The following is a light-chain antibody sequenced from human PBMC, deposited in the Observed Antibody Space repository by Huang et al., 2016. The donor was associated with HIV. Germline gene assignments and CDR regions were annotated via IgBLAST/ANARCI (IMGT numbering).Light chain of an antibody. CDR1: QSVSSN. Sequence: EIVMTQSPATLSVSPGERATLSCRASQSVSSNLAWYQQQPGQAPRLLVYSASTRASGIPARFSGSGSGTEFTLTIGSLQSEDFAVYYCQQYNNWPPLITFGGGTKVEIK. CDR2: SAS. V-gene: IGKV3-15*01. CDR3: QQYNNWPPLIT. J-gene: IGKJ4*01.